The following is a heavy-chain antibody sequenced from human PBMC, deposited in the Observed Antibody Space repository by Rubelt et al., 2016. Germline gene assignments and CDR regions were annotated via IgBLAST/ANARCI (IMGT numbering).Heavy chain of an antibody. J-gene: IGHJ4*02. V-gene: IGHV4-38-2*02. CDR3: ARGGVSSFMVRGVIRDY. Sequence: QVQLQESGPGLVKPSETLSLTCTVSGYSISSGYYWGWIRQPPGKGLEWIGEINHSGSTNYNPSPKRRVTISGDTAKNQFCLKLSSVTAADTVVYYWARGGVSSFMVRGVIRDYWGQGTLVTVSS. CDR1: GYSISSGYY. CDR2: INHSGST. D-gene: IGHD3-10*01.